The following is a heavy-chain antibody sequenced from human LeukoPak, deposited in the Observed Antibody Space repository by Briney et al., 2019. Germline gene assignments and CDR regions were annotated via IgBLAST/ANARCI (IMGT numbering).Heavy chain of an antibody. J-gene: IGHJ6*02. V-gene: IGHV4-59*08. CDR2: IYYSGST. CDR1: GGSISNYY. CDR3: ARHQARAWFGEFKNYGMDV. Sequence: SETLSLTCTVSGGSISNYYWSWIRQPPGKGLEWIGYIYYSGSTNYNPPLKSRVTISVDTSKNQFSLKLSSVTAADTPVYYCARHQARAWFGEFKNYGMDVWGQGTTVTVSS. D-gene: IGHD3-10*01.